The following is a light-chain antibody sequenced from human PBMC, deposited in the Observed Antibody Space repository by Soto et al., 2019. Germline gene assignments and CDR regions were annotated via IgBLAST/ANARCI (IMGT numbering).Light chain of an antibody. J-gene: IGKJ4*01. CDR3: HQRSSWLRGT. Sequence: EIVLTQSPATLSLSPRERATLSCRASQSVSSFLAWYQQRPGQAPRLLIYDASNRAAGIPARFSGSGSGTDFTLTISSLEPEDFAVYYCHQRSSWLRGTFGGGTKVEIK. V-gene: IGKV3-11*01. CDR1: QSVSSF. CDR2: DAS.